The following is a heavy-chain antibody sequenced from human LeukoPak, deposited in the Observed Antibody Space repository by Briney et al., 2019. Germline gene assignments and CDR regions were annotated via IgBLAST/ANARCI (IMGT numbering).Heavy chain of an antibody. V-gene: IGHV1-69*13. J-gene: IGHJ4*02. CDR3: ARDATRGGDNDY. CDR2: IIPIFGTA. D-gene: IGHD2-21*02. CDR1: GGTFSSYA. Sequence: GASVKVSCKASGGTFSSYAISWVRQAPGQGLEWMGGIIPIFGTANYAQKFQGRVTITADGSTSTAYMELSSLRSEDTAVYYCARDATRGGDNDYWGQGTRVIVSS.